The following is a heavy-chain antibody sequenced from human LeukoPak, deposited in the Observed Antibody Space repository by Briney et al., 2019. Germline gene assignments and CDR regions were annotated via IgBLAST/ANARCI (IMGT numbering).Heavy chain of an antibody. CDR2: INHSGST. CDR3: ARGAGRFHY. J-gene: IGHJ4*02. CDR1: GGSFSGYY. D-gene: IGHD3-16*01. V-gene: IGHV4-34*01. Sequence: SETLSLTCAVYGGSFSGYYWSWIRQPPGKGLEWIGEINHSGSTNYNPSLKSRVTISVDTSKNQFSLKLSSVTAADTAVYYCARGAGRFHYWGQGTLVTVSS.